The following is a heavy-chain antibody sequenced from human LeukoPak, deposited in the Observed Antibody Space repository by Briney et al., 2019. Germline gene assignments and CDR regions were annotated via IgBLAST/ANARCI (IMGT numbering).Heavy chain of an antibody. V-gene: IGHV3-48*03. CDR3: ARDDYGDYVIPYYYYGMDV. CDR1: GFTFSSYE. J-gene: IGHJ6*02. D-gene: IGHD4-17*01. CDR2: ISSSGSTI. Sequence: PGGSLRLSCAASGFTFSSYEMNWVRQAPGKGLEWVSYISSSGSTIYYADSVKGRFTISRGNAKNSLYLQMNSLRAEDTAVYYCARDDYGDYVIPYYYYGMDVWGQGTTVTVSS.